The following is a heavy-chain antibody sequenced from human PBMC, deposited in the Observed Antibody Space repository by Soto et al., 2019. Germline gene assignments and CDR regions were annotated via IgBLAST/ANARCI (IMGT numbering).Heavy chain of an antibody. J-gene: IGHJ4*02. V-gene: IGHV4-31*03. CDR1: GGSISSGGYY. CDR3: ARDGDSSSQLDY. CDR2: IYYIGST. D-gene: IGHD6-13*01. Sequence: PSETLSLTCTVSGGSISSGGYYWSWIRQHPGKGLEWIGYIYYIGSTYYTPSLKSRVTISVDTSKNQFSLKLSSVTAADTAVYYCARDGDSSSQLDYWGQGTLVTVSS.